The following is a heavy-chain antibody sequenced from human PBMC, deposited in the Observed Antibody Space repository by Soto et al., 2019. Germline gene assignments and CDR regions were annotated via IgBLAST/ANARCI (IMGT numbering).Heavy chain of an antibody. CDR2: ISWNGYSI. CDR1: GFNFDDHV. V-gene: IGHV3-9*01. J-gene: IGHJ6*02. Sequence: EVRLVESGGALVQPGRSLRLSCVASGFNFDDHVMHWVRQVTGKGLERVGHISWNGYSIGYGGSVRGRFIISRDNAKNTLYLQMNSLRPEDTALYYCARSWSGSTSGRVDVWGQGTTVTVSS. D-gene: IGHD3-3*01. CDR3: ARSWSGSTSGRVDV.